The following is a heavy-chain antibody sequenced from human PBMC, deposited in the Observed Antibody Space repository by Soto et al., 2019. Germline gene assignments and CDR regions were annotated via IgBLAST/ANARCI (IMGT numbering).Heavy chain of an antibody. CDR3: ARVIAAAADFDY. Sequence: QVQLVQSGAEVKKPAASVKVSCKASGYTFTSYGISWVRQAPGPGLEWMGWISAYNGNTHYPQKLQGRVTMATDTCTNTAYMELRNLGADDTAVYYCARVIAAAADFDYCGQGTLVTVAS. D-gene: IGHD6-13*01. CDR1: GYTFTSYG. CDR2: ISAYNGNT. J-gene: IGHJ4*02. V-gene: IGHV1-18*01.